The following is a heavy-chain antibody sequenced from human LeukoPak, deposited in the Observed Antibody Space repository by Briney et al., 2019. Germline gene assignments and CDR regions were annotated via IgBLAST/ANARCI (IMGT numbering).Heavy chain of an antibody. J-gene: IGHJ5*02. CDR1: GFTFSSYS. CDR3: ARDRYCSSTSCYLGGWFDP. CDR2: ISSSSSYI. V-gene: IGHV3-21*01. Sequence: GGSLRLSCAASGFTFSSYSMNWVRQAPGKGLEWVSSISSSSSYIYYADSVKGRFTISRGNAKNSLYLQMNSLRAEDTAVYYCARDRYCSSTSCYLGGWFDPWGQGTLVTVSS. D-gene: IGHD2-2*01.